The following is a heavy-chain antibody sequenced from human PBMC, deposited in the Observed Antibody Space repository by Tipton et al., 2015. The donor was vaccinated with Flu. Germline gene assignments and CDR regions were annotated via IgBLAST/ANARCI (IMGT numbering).Heavy chain of an antibody. CDR1: GDSIGSRYY. D-gene: IGHD3-10*01. J-gene: IGHJ4*02. CDR3: ARLTYYYGSGTSDY. CDR2: IHRSGNT. V-gene: IGHV4-38-2*01. Sequence: TLSLTCSVSGDSIGSRYYWGWIRQPPGKGLEWIGTIHRSGNTHHNPSLKSRLTMSVDTSRNQFSLKLSSVTAADTAVYYCARLTYYYGSGTSDYWGQGTLVTVSS.